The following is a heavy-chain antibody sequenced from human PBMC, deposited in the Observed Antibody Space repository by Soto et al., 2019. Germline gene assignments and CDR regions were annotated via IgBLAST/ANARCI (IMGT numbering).Heavy chain of an antibody. Sequence: SEPLSLTCTVSGRSMSGYYWSWIRQPAGERLEWIGRIYTSGTTDFNPSLKGRVTMSVDTSKNQFSLKLTSVTAADTALYYCARGDYYDTGYYVVWGQGTQVTVSS. J-gene: IGHJ4*02. CDR2: IYTSGTT. CDR3: ARGDYYDTGYYVV. CDR1: GRSMSGYY. V-gene: IGHV4-4*07. D-gene: IGHD3-9*01.